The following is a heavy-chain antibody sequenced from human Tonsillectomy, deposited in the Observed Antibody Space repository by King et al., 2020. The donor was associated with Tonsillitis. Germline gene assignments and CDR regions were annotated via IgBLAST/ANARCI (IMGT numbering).Heavy chain of an antibody. CDR1: GFTFSGSA. D-gene: IGHD3-16*01. CDR2: IRSKANSYAT. CDR3: TRAPLGQFDY. V-gene: IGHV3-73*02. Sequence: VQLVESGGGLVQPGGSLKLSCAASGFTFSGSAMHWVRQASGKGLEWVGRIRSKANSYATAFAASVKGRFTISRDDSKNTAYLQMNSLKTEDTAGYYCTRAPLGQFDYWGQGTLVTVSS. J-gene: IGHJ4*02.